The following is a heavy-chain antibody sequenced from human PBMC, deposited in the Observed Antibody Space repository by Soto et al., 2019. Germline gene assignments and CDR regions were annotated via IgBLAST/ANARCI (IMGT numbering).Heavy chain of an antibody. D-gene: IGHD2-15*01. Sequence: ASVKVSCKASGFTFTSSAVQWVRQARGQRLEWIGWIVVGSGNTNYAQKFQERITITRDMSTSTAYMELSSLRSEDTAVYYCAADGLGYCSGGSCSDDRNYGMDVWGQGTTVTVSS. CDR2: IVVGSGNT. CDR3: AADGLGYCSGGSCSDDRNYGMDV. CDR1: GFTFTSSA. V-gene: IGHV1-58*01. J-gene: IGHJ6*02.